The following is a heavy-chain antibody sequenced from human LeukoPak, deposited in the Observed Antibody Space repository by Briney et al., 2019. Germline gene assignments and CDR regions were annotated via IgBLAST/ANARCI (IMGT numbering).Heavy chain of an antibody. CDR1: GFTFRSHA. V-gene: IGHV3-23*01. CDR2: IYENGGTT. D-gene: IGHD3-22*01. Sequence: GGSLRLSCVGPGFTFRSHAMSWVRQAPEKGLEFVSGIYENGGTTYYADSVKGRFSISRDNSKNTLYLQMNSLRAEDTAVYYCARETGYYDSNGYYSYWGQGTLVTVSS. J-gene: IGHJ4*02. CDR3: ARETGYYDSNGYYSY.